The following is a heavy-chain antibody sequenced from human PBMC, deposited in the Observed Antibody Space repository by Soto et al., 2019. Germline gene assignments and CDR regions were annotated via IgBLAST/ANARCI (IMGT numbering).Heavy chain of an antibody. CDR1: GITFTNYA. CDR2: ISGNVGSTT. CDR3: AKHRGFVAGPFDS. V-gene: IGHV3-23*01. J-gene: IGHJ4*02. Sequence: EVQLLEPGGGLAQPGGSLRLSCAVSGITFTNYAMGWVRQAPGEGLEWVSGISGNVGSTTHYADSVKGRFTISRDNSKNILFLQMNSLRAEDTAVYYCAKHRGFVAGPFDSWGQGTLVIVSS. D-gene: IGHD6-19*01.